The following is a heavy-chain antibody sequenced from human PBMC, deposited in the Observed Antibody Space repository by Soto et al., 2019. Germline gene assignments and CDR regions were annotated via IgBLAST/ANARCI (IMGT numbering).Heavy chain of an antibody. CDR3: ARSGLPDPVVVVGHTPFDP. CDR1: GYTFTNYD. D-gene: IGHD2-15*01. CDR2: ISAYNGDT. Sequence: QVQLVQSGAEVKKPGASVKVSCKASGYTFTNYDINWVRQAPGQGLEWMGWISAYNGDTNYAQKLQGRVTMTTDTATSTAYMELRSLRSDDTAVYYCARSGLPDPVVVVGHTPFDPWDQGTLVTVSS. V-gene: IGHV1-18*01. J-gene: IGHJ5*02.